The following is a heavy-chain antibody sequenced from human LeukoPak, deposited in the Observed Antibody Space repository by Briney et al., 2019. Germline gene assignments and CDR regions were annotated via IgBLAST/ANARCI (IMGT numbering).Heavy chain of an antibody. Sequence: SAPTLAIPTPTLTRTCTFSGCSFSRRRVGVGLIRHPPVKAREWLTLIHWIDDKRYSSSLKSRLNITKDNSKDQVFVKMTNMDPVHTATSYSALRTPYNCGIFGAFDIWGQGTMVTVSS. J-gene: IGHJ3*02. CDR2: IHWIDDK. V-gene: IGHV2-5*01. D-gene: IGHD3-3*02. CDR1: GCSFSRRRVG. CDR3: ALRTPYNCGIFGAFDI.